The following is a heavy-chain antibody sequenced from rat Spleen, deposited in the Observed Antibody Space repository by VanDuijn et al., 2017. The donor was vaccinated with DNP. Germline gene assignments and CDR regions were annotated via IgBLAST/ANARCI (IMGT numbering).Heavy chain of an antibody. Sequence: EVQLVESGGGLVQPGNSLKLSCAASGFTFSDYAMAWVRQSPKKGLEWVATIIYDGSSTYYRDSVRGRFTISRDYARSTLYLQMDSLRSEDTATYYCARGANWEGNWFAYWGQGTLVTVSS. CDR1: GFTFSDYA. CDR2: IIYDGSST. J-gene: IGHJ3*01. CDR3: ARGANWEGNWFAY. D-gene: IGHD5-1*01. V-gene: IGHV5-17*01.